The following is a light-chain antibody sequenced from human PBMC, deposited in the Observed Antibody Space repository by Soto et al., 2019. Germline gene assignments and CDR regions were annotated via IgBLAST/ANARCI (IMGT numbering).Light chain of an antibody. Sequence: QSVLTQPASVSGSPGQSITISCIGTSGDVGRYNYVSWYQQHPGKTPKLMIYDVTDRSSGVSNRFSGSKSGNTASLTISGLRAEDEADYYCSSYTTNRAYVLGTGTKVTV. J-gene: IGLJ1*01. V-gene: IGLV2-14*03. CDR3: SSYTTNRAYV. CDR1: SGDVGRYNY. CDR2: DVT.